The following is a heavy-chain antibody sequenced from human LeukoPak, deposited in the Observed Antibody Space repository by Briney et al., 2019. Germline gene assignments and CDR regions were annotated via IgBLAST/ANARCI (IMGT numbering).Heavy chain of an antibody. CDR1: GFTFSSYA. Sequence: PGGSLRLSCAASGFTFSSYAMGWVRQAPGKGLEGVSGISANGDTTKYADSVKGRFTISRDNSKNTVFLQMNSLRADDTAVYYCAKEGRIAAGTGDYFDYWGQGTLVTASS. D-gene: IGHD6-13*01. CDR3: AKEGRIAAGTGDYFDY. V-gene: IGHV3-23*01. CDR2: ISANGDTT. J-gene: IGHJ4*02.